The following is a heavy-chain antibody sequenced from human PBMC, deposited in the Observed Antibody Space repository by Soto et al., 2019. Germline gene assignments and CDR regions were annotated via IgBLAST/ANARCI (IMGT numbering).Heavy chain of an antibody. D-gene: IGHD3-10*01. CDR3: ARGDATKLGVTSYYGMDV. CDR1: GGSLTNYG. Sequence: QVQLVQSGAAVKKPGSSVKVSCKASGGSLTNYGVSWVRQAPGQGLEWMGGIIPVFGTANYAQKFQGRVTIAADESKSTVFMDVHSLRSEDTAVYYCARGDATKLGVTSYYGMDVWGQGTTVTVSS. CDR2: IIPVFGTA. V-gene: IGHV1-69*12. J-gene: IGHJ6*02.